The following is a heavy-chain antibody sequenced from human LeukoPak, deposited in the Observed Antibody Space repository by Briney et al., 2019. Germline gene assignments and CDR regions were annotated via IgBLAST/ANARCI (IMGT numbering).Heavy chain of an antibody. CDR2: ISRRGDTT. D-gene: IGHD3-9*01. Sequence: GGSLRLSCGASGFTFSNYAMNWVRQVPGKGLEWLSGISRRGDTTYYTDSVKGRFTISRDNSNNTLYLQMNTLRADDTAVYYCSKATGPNSFRYIEYWGQGTLVTVSS. V-gene: IGHV3-23*01. CDR1: GFTFSNYA. CDR3: SKATGPNSFRYIEY. J-gene: IGHJ4*02.